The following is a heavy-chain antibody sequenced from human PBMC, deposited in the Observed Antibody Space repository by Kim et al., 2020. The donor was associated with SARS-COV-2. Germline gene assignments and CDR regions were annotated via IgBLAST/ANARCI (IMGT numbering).Heavy chain of an antibody. CDR1: GFTFSSYS. CDR2: ISSSSTYI. V-gene: IGHV3-21*01. Sequence: GGSLRLSCAASGFTFSSYSMNWVRQAPGKGLEWVSSISSSSTYIYYADSVKGRFTISRDNAKNSLYLQMNSLRAEDTAVYYCARDLRSGDSSDYYYLDYWGQGTLVTVSS. CDR3: ARDLRSGDSSDYYYLDY. D-gene: IGHD3-22*01. J-gene: IGHJ4*02.